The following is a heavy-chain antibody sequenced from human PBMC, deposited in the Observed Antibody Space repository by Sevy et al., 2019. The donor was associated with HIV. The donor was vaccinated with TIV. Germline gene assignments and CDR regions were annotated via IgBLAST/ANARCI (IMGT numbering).Heavy chain of an antibody. D-gene: IGHD2-21*01. CDR2: ISGSGRFT. Sequence: GGSLRLSCSASGFTFSSYAMSWVRQAPGKGLEWVSSISGSGRFTYYADFVEGRFIISRDKSKNTLSMQMNSLRAEDTTVYYCAKGLCGGASCRRDYYYYGLDVWGQGTPVTVSS. CDR3: AKGLCGGASCRRDYYYYGLDV. CDR1: GFTFSSYA. J-gene: IGHJ6*02. V-gene: IGHV3-23*01.